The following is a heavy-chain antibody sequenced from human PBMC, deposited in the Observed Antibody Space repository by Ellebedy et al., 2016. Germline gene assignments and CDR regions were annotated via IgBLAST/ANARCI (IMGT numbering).Heavy chain of an antibody. CDR1: GGSITTGSSY. J-gene: IGHJ3*01. D-gene: IGHD5-12*01. Sequence: SETLSLXXTVSGGSITTGSSYWGYLRQPPGKGLEWIASIYYGGNTYYNPSLKSRVTLSVDTSKNQFSLRLSSVTATDTAVYYCARDPDWVANGFDVWGRGTMVTVSS. CDR3: ARDPDWVANGFDV. V-gene: IGHV4-39*07. CDR2: IYYGGNT.